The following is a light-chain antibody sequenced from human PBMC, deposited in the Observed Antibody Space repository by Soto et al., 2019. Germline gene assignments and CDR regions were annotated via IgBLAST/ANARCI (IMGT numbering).Light chain of an antibody. CDR2: GAS. CDR3: QQYNSYSLT. V-gene: IGKV1-5*01. Sequence: DIQMTQSPSTLSASVGDRVTITCRASQSISSWLAWYQQKPGKAPKLLIYGASSLESGVPSRFSGSGSGTAFTLTISSLQPDDFATYYCQQYNSYSLTFGQGTKVEIK. J-gene: IGKJ1*01. CDR1: QSISSW.